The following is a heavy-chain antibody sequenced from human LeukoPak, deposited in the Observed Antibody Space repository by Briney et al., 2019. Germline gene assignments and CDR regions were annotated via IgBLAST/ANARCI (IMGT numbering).Heavy chain of an antibody. V-gene: IGHV3-15*01. CDR2: IKSKTDGGTT. CDR1: GFTFSNAW. CDR3: TTVPPFWNSGSYYPTFDY. Sequence: GGSLRLSSAASGFTFSNAWMSWVRQAPGKGLEWVGRIKSKTDGGTTDYAAPVKGRFTISRDDSKNTLYLQMNSLKTEDTAVYYCTTVPPFWNSGSYYPTFDYWGQGTLVTVSS. J-gene: IGHJ4*02. D-gene: IGHD3-10*01.